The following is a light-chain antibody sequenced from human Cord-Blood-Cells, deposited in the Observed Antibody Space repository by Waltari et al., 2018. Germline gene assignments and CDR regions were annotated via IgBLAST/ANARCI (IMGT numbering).Light chain of an antibody. CDR3: MQGTHWPWT. CDR2: KVS. V-gene: IGKV2-30*01. J-gene: IGKJ1*01. CDR1: QSLVYSDGNTY. Sequence: VVMTQAPLSLPVTLGQPASIPCRSSQSLVYSDGNTYLNWFQQRPGQSPRRLIYKVSDRDSGVPDRVSGSGAGTDFTLKISRVEAEDVGVYYCMQGTHWPWTFGQGTKVEIK.